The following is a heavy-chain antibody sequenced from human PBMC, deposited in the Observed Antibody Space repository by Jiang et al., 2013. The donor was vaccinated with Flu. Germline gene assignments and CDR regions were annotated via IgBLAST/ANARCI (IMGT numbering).Heavy chain of an antibody. V-gene: IGHV3-30*18. J-gene: IGHJ4*02. CDR2: YDGSNK. Sequence: YDGSNKYYADSVKGRFTISRDNSKNTLYLQMNSLRAEDTAVYYCAKARSGSYSFFDYWGQGTLVTVSS. D-gene: IGHD3-10*01. CDR3: AKARSGSYSFFDY.